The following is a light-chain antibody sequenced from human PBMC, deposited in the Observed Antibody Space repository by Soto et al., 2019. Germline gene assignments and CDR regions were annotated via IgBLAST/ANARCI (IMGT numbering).Light chain of an antibody. V-gene: IGLV2-14*01. CDR3: YSYIISGTRV. J-gene: IGLJ1*01. CDR2: EVS. Sequence: QSALTQPASVSGSPGQSVTISCTGTSSDIGGYNYVSWYQHHPGKAPKLMIYEVSTRPSGVSNLFSGSKSGDTASLTISGLQAEDEADYYCYSYIISGTRVFGTGTKLTVL. CDR1: SSDIGGYNY.